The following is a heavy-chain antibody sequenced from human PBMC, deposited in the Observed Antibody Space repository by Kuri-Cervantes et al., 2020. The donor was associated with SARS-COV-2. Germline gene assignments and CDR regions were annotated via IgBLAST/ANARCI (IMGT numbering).Heavy chain of an antibody. D-gene: IGHD2/OR15-2a*01. V-gene: IGHV3-21*01. CDR1: GFTFSTHS. Sequence: GESLKISCAASGFTFSTHSMDWVRQAPGKGLEWVSSINDKGNYIYYADSVKGRFTIYRDNTRNSLYLQMRSLRAEDTAVYYCATFPGVAAPGDYWGQGTLVTVSS. CDR3: ATFPGVAAPGDY. CDR2: INDKGNYI. J-gene: IGHJ4*02.